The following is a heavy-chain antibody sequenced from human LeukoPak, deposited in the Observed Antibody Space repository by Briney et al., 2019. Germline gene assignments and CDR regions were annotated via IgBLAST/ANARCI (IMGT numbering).Heavy chain of an antibody. CDR3: ARGVGYDILTGYYPRDDAFDI. V-gene: IGHV3-13*01. CDR2: IGAAGDT. D-gene: IGHD3-9*01. Sequence: PGGFLRLSCAASGFTLSSYDMHWVRQATGKGLEWVSAIGAAGDTYYPGSVKGRFTISRDTAKNSLYLQMNSLRAGDTAVYHCARGVGYDILTGYYPRDDAFDIWGQGTMVTVSS. J-gene: IGHJ3*02. CDR1: GFTLSSYD.